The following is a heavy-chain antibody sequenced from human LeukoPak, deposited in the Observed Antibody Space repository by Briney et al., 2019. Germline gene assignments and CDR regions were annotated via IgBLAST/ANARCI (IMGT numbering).Heavy chain of an antibody. CDR1: GFTFSDYW. V-gene: IGHV3-7*01. Sequence: PGGSLRLSCAASGFTFSDYWMSWVRQAPGKGLEWVANIKQDGSEIYYVDSVKGRFTISRDNAKNSLYLQMNSLRAEDTAVYYCASPHSGSWFLDFWGQGTLVTVSS. D-gene: IGHD6-13*01. CDR2: IKQDGSEI. CDR3: ASPHSGSWFLDF. J-gene: IGHJ4*02.